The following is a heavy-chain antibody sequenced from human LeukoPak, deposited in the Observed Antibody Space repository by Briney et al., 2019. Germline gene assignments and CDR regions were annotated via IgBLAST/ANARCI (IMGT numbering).Heavy chain of an antibody. D-gene: IGHD5-18*01. Sequence: ASVKVSCKASGYTFTSYGISWVRQAPGQGLEWMGWISAYNGNTNYAQKLQGRVTMTTDTSTSKAYMELRSLRSDDTAVYYCARVRGIIQLGQIRFDYWGQGTLVTVSS. CDR1: GYTFTSYG. V-gene: IGHV1-18*01. J-gene: IGHJ4*02. CDR3: ARVRGIIQLGQIRFDY. CDR2: ISAYNGNT.